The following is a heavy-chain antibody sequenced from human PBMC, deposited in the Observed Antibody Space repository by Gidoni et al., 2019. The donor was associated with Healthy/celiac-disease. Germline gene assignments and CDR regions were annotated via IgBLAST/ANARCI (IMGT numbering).Heavy chain of an antibody. Sequence: EVQLVVSGGGLVKPGGSLRLSCAASGFTFSNYSMNWVRQAPGKGLEWVSSISSSSSYIYYADSVKGRFTISRDNAKNSLYLQMNSLRAEDTAVYYCARDLTMGFMDVWGQGTTVTVSS. CDR2: ISSSSSYI. CDR3: ARDLTMGFMDV. CDR1: GFTFSNYS. D-gene: IGHD3-16*01. J-gene: IGHJ6*02. V-gene: IGHV3-21*01.